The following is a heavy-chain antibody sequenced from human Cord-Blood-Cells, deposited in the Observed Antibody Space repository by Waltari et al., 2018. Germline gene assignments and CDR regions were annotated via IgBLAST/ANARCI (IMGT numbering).Heavy chain of an antibody. CDR3: ARDWVVGATAFDI. V-gene: IGHV4-38-2*02. CDR2: IYHSGSN. CDR1: GYSISSGYY. D-gene: IGHD1-26*01. J-gene: IGHJ3*02. Sequence: QVQLQESGPGLVKPSETLSLTCAVSGYSISSGYYWGWIRQPPGKGLEWIGSIYHSGSNYYNPSLKSRGTISVDTSKNQFSLKLSSVTAADTAVYYCARDWVVGATAFDIWGQGTMVTVSS.